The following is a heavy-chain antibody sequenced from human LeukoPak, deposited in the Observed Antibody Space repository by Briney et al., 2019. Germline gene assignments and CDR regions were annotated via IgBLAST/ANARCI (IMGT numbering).Heavy chain of an antibody. Sequence: PGGSLRLSCAASGFTFSSYAMSWARHAPGKGLEWVSAISGSGGSTYYADSVKGRFTISRDNSKNTLYLQMNSLRAEDTAVYYCAKDRSGVHELYYFDYWGQGTLVTVSS. D-gene: IGHD2-8*01. J-gene: IGHJ4*02. CDR3: AKDRSGVHELYYFDY. V-gene: IGHV3-23*01. CDR2: ISGSGGST. CDR1: GFTFSSYA.